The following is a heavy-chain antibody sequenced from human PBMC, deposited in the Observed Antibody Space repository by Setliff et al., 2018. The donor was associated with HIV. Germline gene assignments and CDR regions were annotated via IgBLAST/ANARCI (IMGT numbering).Heavy chain of an antibody. CDR2: ISSSSYYI. CDR3: ASIELAAMVPVDY. CDR1: GFTFSSYT. V-gene: IGHV3-21*01. J-gene: IGHJ4*02. D-gene: IGHD5-18*01. Sequence: GGSMRPSSAASGFTFSSYTMNWVRQAPGKGMEWVSSISSSSYYIYYADSLKGRFTISRDNAKNSLFLQMNSLRAEDTAVYYCASIELAAMVPVDYWGQGTLVTVSS.